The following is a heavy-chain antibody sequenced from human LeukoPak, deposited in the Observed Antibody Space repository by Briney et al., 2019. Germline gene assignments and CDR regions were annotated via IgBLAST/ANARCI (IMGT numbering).Heavy chain of an antibody. Sequence: GGSLRLSCAASGFTFSSYGMHWVRQAPGKGLEWVAVISYDGSNKYYADSVKGRFTISRDNSKNTLYLQINSLRAEDTAVYYCAKDRGGYSYGYAVKKPTYWFDPWGQGTLVTVSS. D-gene: IGHD5-18*01. J-gene: IGHJ5*02. V-gene: IGHV3-30*18. CDR1: GFTFSSYG. CDR3: AKDRGGYSYGYAVKKPTYWFDP. CDR2: ISYDGSNK.